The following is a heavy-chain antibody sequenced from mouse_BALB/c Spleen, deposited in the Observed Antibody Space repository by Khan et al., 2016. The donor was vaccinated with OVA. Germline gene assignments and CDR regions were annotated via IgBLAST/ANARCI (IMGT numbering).Heavy chain of an antibody. D-gene: IGHD1-1*01. V-gene: IGHV3-5*02. J-gene: IGHJ1*01. CDR1: GISITSGNYR. CDR3: ARDYGSLYWYFDV. Sequence: EVQLQESGPGLVKPSQTVSLTCTVTGISITSGNYRWSWIRQFPGNKLEWIGNIYYSGTVTYNPSLTSRTTITRVTSKNQFFLEMNSLTAEDTATYYCARDYGSLYWYFDVWGAGTTVTGSS. CDR2: IYYSGTV.